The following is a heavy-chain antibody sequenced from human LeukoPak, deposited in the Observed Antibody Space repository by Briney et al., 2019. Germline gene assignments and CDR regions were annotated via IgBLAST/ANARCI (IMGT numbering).Heavy chain of an antibody. Sequence: GESLKTSFKGSGYSFTSYWIGWVRQIPGKGLGWMGIIYPGDSDTRYSPSFQGQVTISADKSISTAYLQWSSLKASDTAMYYCARHGAVGTTVTVNWFDPWGQGTLVTVSS. CDR3: ARHGAVGTTVTVNWFDP. V-gene: IGHV5-51*01. D-gene: IGHD4-17*01. CDR2: IYPGDSDT. J-gene: IGHJ5*02. CDR1: GYSFTSYW.